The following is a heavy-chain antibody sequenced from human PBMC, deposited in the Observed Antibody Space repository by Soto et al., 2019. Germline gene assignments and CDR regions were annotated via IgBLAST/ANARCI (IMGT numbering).Heavy chain of an antibody. Sequence: ASVKVSCKASGGTFSSYAISWVRQAPGQGLEWMGGIIPIFGTANYAQKFQGRVTITADESTSTAYMELSSLRSEDTAVYYCARAWGSAYYYYGMDVWGQGTTVTVSS. CDR3: ARAWGSAYYYYGMDV. CDR1: GGTFSSYA. V-gene: IGHV1-69*13. CDR2: IIPIFGTA. D-gene: IGHD3-10*01. J-gene: IGHJ6*02.